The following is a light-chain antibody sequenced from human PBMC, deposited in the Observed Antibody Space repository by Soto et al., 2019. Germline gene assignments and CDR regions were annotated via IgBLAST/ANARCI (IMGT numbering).Light chain of an antibody. CDR3: LQRSGWPWT. V-gene: IGKV3-11*01. Sequence: EIVLTQSPATLSLSPGERATLSCRASQSVSSSLAWYQQKPGQAPRLLIYDASNMATDIPATFSGSGSGTDFNLTISSLEPEDFAVYYCLQRSGWPWTFGQGTKVEIK. J-gene: IGKJ1*01. CDR2: DAS. CDR1: QSVSSS.